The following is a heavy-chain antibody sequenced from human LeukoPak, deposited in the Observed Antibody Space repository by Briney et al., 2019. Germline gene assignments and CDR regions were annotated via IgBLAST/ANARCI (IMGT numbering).Heavy chain of an antibody. J-gene: IGHJ4*02. V-gene: IGHV1-18*01. CDR3: ARSSTVTTGSGSRAPRSPDDY. Sequence: EASVKVSCKASGYTFTNYVISWVRQAPGQGLEWTGWISAYNGNTNYAQKLQGRVTMTTDTSTSTAYMELRSLRSDDTAVYYCARSSTVTTGSGSRAPRSPDDYWGQGTLVTVSS. CDR1: GYTFTNYV. CDR2: ISAYNGNT. D-gene: IGHD4-17*01.